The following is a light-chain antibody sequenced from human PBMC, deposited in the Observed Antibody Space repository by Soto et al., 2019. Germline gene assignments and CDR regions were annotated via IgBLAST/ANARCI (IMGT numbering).Light chain of an antibody. CDR3: QQYSNWPPLT. V-gene: IGKV3-15*01. CDR1: QSVFSN. Sequence: EIVMTQSPATLSVSPGERATLSCRASQSVFSNLAWYQQRPGQAPRLLIYGASTRATGIPARFSGSGSGTEFTLTISSLQSEDFAVYYCQQYSNWPPLTFGGGTKLEIK. J-gene: IGKJ4*01. CDR2: GAS.